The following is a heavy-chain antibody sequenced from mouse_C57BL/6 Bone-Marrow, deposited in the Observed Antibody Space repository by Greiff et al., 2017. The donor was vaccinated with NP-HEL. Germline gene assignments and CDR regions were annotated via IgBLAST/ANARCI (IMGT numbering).Heavy chain of an antibody. V-gene: IGHV1-75*01. D-gene: IGHD1-1*01. CDR1: GYTFTDYY. CDR3: ARSVYYYGSSPAWFAY. J-gene: IGHJ3*01. CDR2: IFPGSGST. Sequence: VQLQQSGPELVKPGASVKISCKASGYTFTDYYINWVKQRPGQGLEWIGWIFPGSGSTYYNEKFKGKATLTVDKSSSTAYMLLSSLTSEDSAVYFCARSVYYYGSSPAWFAYWGQGTLVTVSA.